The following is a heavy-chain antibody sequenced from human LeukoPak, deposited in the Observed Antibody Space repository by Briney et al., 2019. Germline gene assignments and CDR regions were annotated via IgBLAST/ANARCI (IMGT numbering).Heavy chain of an antibody. V-gene: IGHV3-23*01. D-gene: IGHD1-26*01. CDR2: ISGSGGST. CDR1: GFTFSSYA. CDR3: AKDLERGSLYYFDY. J-gene: IGHJ4*02. Sequence: GGSLRLSCAASGFTFSSYAMSWVRQAPGKGLEWVSAISGSGGSTYYADSVRGRFTISRDNSKNTLYLQMNSLRAEDTAVYYCAKDLERGSLYYFDYWGQGTLVTVSS.